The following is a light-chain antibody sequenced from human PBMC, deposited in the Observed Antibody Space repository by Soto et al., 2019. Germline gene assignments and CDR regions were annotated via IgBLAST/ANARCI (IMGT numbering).Light chain of an antibody. V-gene: IGLV2-23*01. CDR1: SSDVGSYNL. Sequence: QSVRTQPASVSGSPGQSITISCTGTSSDVGSYNLVSWYQQHPGKAPKLMIYEDIERPSGVSNRFSGSKSGNTASLTISGLQTEDEADYYCCSYAGGTSVVFGGGTKLTVL. CDR3: CSYAGGTSVV. J-gene: IGLJ2*01. CDR2: EDI.